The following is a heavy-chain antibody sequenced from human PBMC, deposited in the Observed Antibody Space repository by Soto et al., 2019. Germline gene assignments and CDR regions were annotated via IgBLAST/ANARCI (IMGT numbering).Heavy chain of an antibody. J-gene: IGHJ4*02. CDR3: AGPIVGCTI. Sequence: QVQLVQSGPELKKPGSSVKVSCKASGGTFSSLTLSWVRQAPGQGPEWMGRIIPFLDITNYAQKFQGRVTIRADKSTNASYMELSGLRSDDTAIYYCAGPIVGCTIWGQGTLVTVSS. CDR1: GGTFSSLT. V-gene: IGHV1-69*02. D-gene: IGHD1-26*01. CDR2: IIPFLDIT.